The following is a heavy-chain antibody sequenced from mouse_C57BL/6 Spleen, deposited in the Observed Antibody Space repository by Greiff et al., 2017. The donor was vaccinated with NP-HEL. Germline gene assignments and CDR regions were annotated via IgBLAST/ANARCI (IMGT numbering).Heavy chain of an antibody. CDR1: GYTFTSYW. Sequence: VQLQQPGAELVMPGASVKLSCKASGYTFTSYWMHWVKQRPGQGLEWIGEIDPSDSYTNYNQKFKGKSTLTVDKSSSTAYMQLSSLTSEDSAVYYCARFDYGPMDYWGQGTSVTVSS. V-gene: IGHV1-69*01. D-gene: IGHD2-4*01. CDR2: IDPSDSYT. CDR3: ARFDYGPMDY. J-gene: IGHJ4*01.